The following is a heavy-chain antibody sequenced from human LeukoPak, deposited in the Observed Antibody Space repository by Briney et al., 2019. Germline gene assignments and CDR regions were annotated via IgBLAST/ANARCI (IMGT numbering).Heavy chain of an antibody. CDR2: RIPILGTT. D-gene: IGHD5-24*01. CDR3: AREGPVGTDGF. J-gene: IGHJ1*01. CDR1: AGSFNNYG. V-gene: IGHV1-69*13. Sequence: ASVNVSCKASAGSFNNYGISWVRQAPGQGLEWMGGRIPILGTTNLAQKFQGRLTITADESTSTAYMELNGLRVDDTAVYYCAREGPVGTDGFWGQGTLVTVSS.